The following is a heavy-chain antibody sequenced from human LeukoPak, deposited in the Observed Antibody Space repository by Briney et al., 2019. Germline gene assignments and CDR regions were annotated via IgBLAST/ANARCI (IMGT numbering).Heavy chain of an antibody. CDR2: ISSSSTTI. J-gene: IGHJ4*02. CDR1: GFTFSSYA. D-gene: IGHD3-22*01. CDR3: ARVLHKRNYDSSVYYGY. V-gene: IGHV3-48*01. Sequence: GGSLRLSCAASGFTFSSYAMSWVRQAPGKGLECVSYISSSSTTIYYADSVKGRFTISRDNAKNSLYLQMNSLRAEDTAVYYCARVLHKRNYDSSVYYGYWGQGTLVTVSS.